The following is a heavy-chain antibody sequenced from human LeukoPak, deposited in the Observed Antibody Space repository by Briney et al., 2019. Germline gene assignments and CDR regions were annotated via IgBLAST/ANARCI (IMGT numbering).Heavy chain of an antibody. CDR3: ARVFGRQLPDY. CDR1: GYILTDYY. J-gene: IGHJ4*02. CDR2: INPNNGDT. V-gene: IGHV1-2*02. Sequence: GASVKVSCKASGYILTDYYMQWVRQAPGQGLEWMGWINPNNGDTNYAQKFQGRVTMTRDTSITTAYMELSRLRSDDTAVYYCARVFGRQLPDYWGQGTLVTVSS. D-gene: IGHD1-26*01.